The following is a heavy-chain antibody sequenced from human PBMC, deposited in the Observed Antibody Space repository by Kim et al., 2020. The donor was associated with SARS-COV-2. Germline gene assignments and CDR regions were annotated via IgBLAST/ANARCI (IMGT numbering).Heavy chain of an antibody. CDR3: ARWPGIAVARDY. J-gene: IGHJ4*02. Sequence: YAADTANGRFTITRHNTKNTLYRQMNSLRAEVTAVYYCARWPGIAVARDYWGQGTLVTVSS. D-gene: IGHD6-19*01. V-gene: IGHV3-11*04.